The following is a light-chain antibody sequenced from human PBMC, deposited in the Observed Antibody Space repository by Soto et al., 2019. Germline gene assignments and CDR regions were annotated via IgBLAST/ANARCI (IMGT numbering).Light chain of an antibody. J-gene: IGLJ1*01. CDR3: SSYSSSNSYV. Sequence: QSALSQPASVSGSPGQSITISCTGTSSDIGTYDSVSWYQQHPGKAPKLMIYDVSNRPSGVSNRFSGSKSANTASLTISGLQAEDEADYYCSSYSSSNSYVFASGTKLTVL. CDR1: SSDIGTYDS. V-gene: IGLV2-14*03. CDR2: DVS.